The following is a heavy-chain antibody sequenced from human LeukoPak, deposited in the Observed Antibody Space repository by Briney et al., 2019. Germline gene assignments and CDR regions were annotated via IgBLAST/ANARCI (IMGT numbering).Heavy chain of an antibody. CDR2: IYHSVSA. J-gene: IGHJ4*02. CDR1: GYSISSGYY. CDR3: ARDGGLAYSGEFDY. Sequence: SSETLSLTCTVPGYSISSGYYWGWIRQPPGKGLEWIGSIYHSVSAYYNPSLKSRVTISVDTSKNQFSLKLSSVTAADTAVYYCARDGGLAYSGEFDYWGQGTLVTVSS. V-gene: IGHV4-38-2*02. D-gene: IGHD2-15*01.